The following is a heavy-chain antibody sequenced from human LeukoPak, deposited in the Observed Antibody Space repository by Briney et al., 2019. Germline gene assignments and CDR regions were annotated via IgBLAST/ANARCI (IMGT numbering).Heavy chain of an antibody. Sequence: GSLRLSCAASGFSFSNYWMSWIRQPPGKGLEWIGEINHSGSTNYNPSLKSRVTISVDTSKNQFSLKLSSVTAADTAVYYCARSERGYSGYDYWGQGTLVTVSS. J-gene: IGHJ4*02. V-gene: IGHV4-34*01. CDR2: INHSGST. CDR1: GFSFSNYW. CDR3: ARSERGYSGYDY. D-gene: IGHD5-12*01.